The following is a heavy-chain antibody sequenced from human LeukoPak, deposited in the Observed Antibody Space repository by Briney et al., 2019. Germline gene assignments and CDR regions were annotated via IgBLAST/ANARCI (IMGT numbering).Heavy chain of an antibody. J-gene: IGHJ2*01. V-gene: IGHV1-18*01. Sequence: GASVKVSCKASGYTFTSYGISWVRQAPGQGLEWMGWISAYNGNTNYAQKLQGRVTMTTDTSTSTAYMELRSLRSEDTAAYYCARGVILEWLLYDDSYWYFDLWGRGTLVTVSS. CDR1: GYTFTSYG. D-gene: IGHD3-3*01. CDR3: ARGVILEWLLYDDSYWYFDL. CDR2: ISAYNGNT.